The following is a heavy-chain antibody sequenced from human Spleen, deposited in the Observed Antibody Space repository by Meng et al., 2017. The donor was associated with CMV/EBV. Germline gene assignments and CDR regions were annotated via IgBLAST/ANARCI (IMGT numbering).Heavy chain of an antibody. CDR3: ARVSSRSCTSSSCYTGAYSGFAH. CDR2: ISAYNGNT. Sequence: ASVKVSCKASGYTFTSYGISWVRQAPGQGLEWMGWISAYNGNTNYAQKFQGRVTLTADSSTTTAYMELRSLRSDDTAVYYCARVSSRSCTSSSCYTGAYSGFAHWGQGTLVTVSS. CDR1: GYTFTSYG. J-gene: IGHJ5*02. V-gene: IGHV1-18*01. D-gene: IGHD2-2*02.